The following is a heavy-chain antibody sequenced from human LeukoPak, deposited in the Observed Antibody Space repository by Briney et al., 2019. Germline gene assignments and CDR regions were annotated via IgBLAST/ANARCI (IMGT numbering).Heavy chain of an antibody. CDR2: IIPIFGTA. CDR3: ARGGEGSYYVAFDY. CDR1: GGTFSSYA. D-gene: IGHD1-26*01. J-gene: IGHJ4*02. V-gene: IGHV1-69*06. Sequence: SVKVSCKASGGTFSSYAISWVRQGPGQGLEWMGGIIPIFGTANYAQKFQGRVTITADKSTSTAYMELSSLRSEDTAVYYCARGGEGSYYVAFDYWGQGTLVTVSS.